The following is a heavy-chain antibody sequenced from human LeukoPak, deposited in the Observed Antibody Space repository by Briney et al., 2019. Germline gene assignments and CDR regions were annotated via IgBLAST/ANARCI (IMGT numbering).Heavy chain of an antibody. CDR2: INHSGSS. J-gene: IGHJ5*02. D-gene: IGHD2-15*01. V-gene: IGHV4-34*01. CDR1: GGSFSGYY. Sequence: PSETLSLTCAVYGGSFSGYYWSWIRQPPGKGLEWIGEINHSGSSNYNPSLKSRVTISVDTSKNQFSLKPSSVTAADTAVYYCARGGCSGGSCPTNWFDPWGQGTLVTVSS. CDR3: ARGGCSGGSCPTNWFDP.